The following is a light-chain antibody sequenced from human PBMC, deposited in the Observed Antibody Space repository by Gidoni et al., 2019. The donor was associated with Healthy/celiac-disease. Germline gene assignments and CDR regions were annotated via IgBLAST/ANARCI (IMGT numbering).Light chain of an antibody. J-gene: IGKJ2*01. V-gene: IGKV3-15*01. CDR2: GAS. Sequence: ETVMTQSPATLSVSPGERATLSCRASQSVSSNLAWYQQKPGQAPRLLSYGASTRATGIPARFSGSGSGTEFTLTISSLQSEDFAVYYCQQYNNWPPTFGQGNKLEIK. CDR3: QQYNNWPPT. CDR1: QSVSSN.